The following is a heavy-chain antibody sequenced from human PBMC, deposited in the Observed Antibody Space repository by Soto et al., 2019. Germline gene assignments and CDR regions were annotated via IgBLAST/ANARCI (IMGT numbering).Heavy chain of an antibody. CDR1: GGSINSYY. Sequence: HVQLQESGPGLVKPSETLSLTCTVSGGSINSYYWSWIRQPAGKGLEWIGRIYAGGSTNYNPSLKSRVTMSVDTSKNQFSLKLSSVTAADTAVYYCARDRLGYCSGGSCYSDFDYWGQGTLVTVSS. J-gene: IGHJ4*02. D-gene: IGHD2-15*01. V-gene: IGHV4-4*07. CDR3: ARDRLGYCSGGSCYSDFDY. CDR2: IYAGGST.